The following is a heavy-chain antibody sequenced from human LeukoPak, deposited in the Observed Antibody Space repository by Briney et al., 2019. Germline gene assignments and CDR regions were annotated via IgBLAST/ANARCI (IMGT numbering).Heavy chain of an antibody. CDR3: ATGLYYDKYYMDV. Sequence: ASVKVSCKASGYTFTSYDINWVRQATGQGLEWMGIINPSGGSTSYAQKFQGRVTMTRDTSTSTVYMELSSLRSEDTAVYYCATGLYYDKYYMDVWGKGTTVTVSS. V-gene: IGHV1-46*01. D-gene: IGHD3-9*01. CDR1: GYTFTSYD. CDR2: INPSGGST. J-gene: IGHJ6*03.